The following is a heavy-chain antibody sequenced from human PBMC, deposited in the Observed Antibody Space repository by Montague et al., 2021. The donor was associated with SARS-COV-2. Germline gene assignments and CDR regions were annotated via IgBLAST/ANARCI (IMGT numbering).Heavy chain of an antibody. Sequence: CAISGDSVSSNNAAWNWIRQSPSRGLEWLGRTCYRSEWYFDYAISLRGRITINPDTCKNQFSLQLDSVTLGDTAVYYCARYSYSGTYFGLNDAFDIWGQGTLVTVSS. V-gene: IGHV6-1*01. D-gene: IGHD1-26*01. CDR2: TCYRSEWYF. CDR1: GDSVSSNNAA. J-gene: IGHJ3*02. CDR3: ARYSYSGTYFGLNDAFDI.